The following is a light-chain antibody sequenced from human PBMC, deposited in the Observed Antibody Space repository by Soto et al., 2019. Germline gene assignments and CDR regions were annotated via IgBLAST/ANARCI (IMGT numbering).Light chain of an antibody. Sequence: AIRMTQSPSSFSASTGDRVTITCRASQGISSYLAWYQQKPGKAPKLLIYAASTLQSGVPSRFSGSGSGTDFTITISCLQSEDFATSYCNQYYSYPPSITFGQGTRLEIK. CDR3: NQYYSYPPSIT. J-gene: IGKJ5*01. V-gene: IGKV1-8*01. CDR2: AAS. CDR1: QGISSY.